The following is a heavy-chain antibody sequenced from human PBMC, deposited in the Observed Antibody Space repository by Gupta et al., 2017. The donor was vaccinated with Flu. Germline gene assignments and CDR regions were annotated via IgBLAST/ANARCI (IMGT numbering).Heavy chain of an antibody. CDR3: ARDWSFYGMDV. J-gene: IGHJ6*02. Sequence: VQLQESGPRLVKTSETMSPMSTVSGSSISFYYWSWLRQPAGKGLEWIGRISTNGTIKNNPSLQSRVTMSTDRSKNQFSLKLASVTAADTAVYFCARDWSFYGMDVWGQGITVTVSS. V-gene: IGHV4-4*07. CDR2: ISTNGTI. CDR1: GSSISFYY.